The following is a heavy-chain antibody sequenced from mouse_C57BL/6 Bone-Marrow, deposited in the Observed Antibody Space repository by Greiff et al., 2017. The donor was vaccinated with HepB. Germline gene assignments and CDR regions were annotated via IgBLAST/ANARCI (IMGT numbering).Heavy chain of an antibody. V-gene: IGHV6-3*01. D-gene: IGHD2-5*01. CDR1: GFTFSNYW. Sequence: EVKVEESGGGLVQPGGSMKLSCVASGFTFSNYWMNWVRQSPEKGLEWVAQIRLKSDNYATHYAESVKGRFTISRDDSKSSVYLQMNNLRAEDTGIYYCTGREDSNWYFDVWGTGTTVTVSS. J-gene: IGHJ1*03. CDR2: IRLKSDNYAT. CDR3: TGREDSNWYFDV.